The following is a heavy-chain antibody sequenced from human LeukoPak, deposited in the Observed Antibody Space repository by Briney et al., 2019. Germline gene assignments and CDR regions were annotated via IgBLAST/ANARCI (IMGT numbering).Heavy chain of an antibody. Sequence: PGGSLRLSCAASGFTFSFCAMHWVRQAPGKGLEWVAFIRYDGNNKNYADSVKGRLTISRDNSRDTLYLQMNSLRAEDTAVYYCTKGDDYGANTRLPKYNWFDPWGQGTLVTVSS. CDR1: GFTFSFCA. D-gene: IGHD4-23*01. J-gene: IGHJ5*02. CDR3: TKGDDYGANTRLPKYNWFDP. V-gene: IGHV3-30*02. CDR2: IRYDGNNK.